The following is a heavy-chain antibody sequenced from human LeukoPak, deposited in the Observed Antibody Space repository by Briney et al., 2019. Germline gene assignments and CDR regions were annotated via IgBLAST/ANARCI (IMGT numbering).Heavy chain of an antibody. CDR3: ARDFKRFTYGMDV. V-gene: IGHV4-59*06. CDR2: IYYSGST. J-gene: IGHJ6*02. CDR1: GDSFTNFY. D-gene: IGHD3-3*01. Sequence: SETLSLTCTVSGDSFTNFYWSWIRQHPGKGLEWIGYIYYSGSTYYNPSLKSRVTISVDTSKNQFSPKLSSVTAADTAVYYCARDFKRFTYGMDVWGQGTTVTVSS.